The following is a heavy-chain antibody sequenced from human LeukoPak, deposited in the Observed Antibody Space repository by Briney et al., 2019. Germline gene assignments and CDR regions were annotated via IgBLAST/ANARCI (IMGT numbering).Heavy chain of an antibody. V-gene: IGHV4-34*01. CDR2: INHSGST. J-gene: IGHJ4*02. CDR1: VGSVSSYY. Sequence: SETLTLTCAVYVGSVSSYYRSWIRQPPGKGLEWIWEINHSGSTNYNPSLMSRVTISVDTSKNQFSLKLSSVTATDTAVYYCARGRLQYGGGLDYWGQGTLVTVSS. D-gene: IGHD5-24*01. CDR3: ARGRLQYGGGLDY.